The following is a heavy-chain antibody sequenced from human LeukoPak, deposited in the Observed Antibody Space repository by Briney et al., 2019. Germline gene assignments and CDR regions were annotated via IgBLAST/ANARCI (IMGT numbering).Heavy chain of an antibody. CDR2: ISAYNGNT. J-gene: IGHJ4*02. CDR1: GYTFTSYG. V-gene: IGHV1-18*01. Sequence: ASVTVSCKASGYTFTSYGISWVRQAPGQGLEWMGWISAYNGNTNYAQKLQGRVTMTTDTSTSKAYMELRSLRSDDTAVYYCARDRMVATSTNPLDYWGQGTLVTVSS. D-gene: IGHD5-12*01. CDR3: ARDRMVATSTNPLDY.